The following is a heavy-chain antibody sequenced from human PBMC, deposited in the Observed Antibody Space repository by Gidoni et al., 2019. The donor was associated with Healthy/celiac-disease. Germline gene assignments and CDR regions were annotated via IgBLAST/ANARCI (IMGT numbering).Heavy chain of an antibody. Sequence: QLQLQDSGSGLVKPSQTLSLPCAFSGGSISSGGYSWSWIRQPPGKGLEWIGYIYHSGSTYYNPALKSRVTISVDRSKNQFSLKLSSVTAADTAVYYCARGGVSLGTLLDYWGQGTLVTVSS. CDR1: GGSISSGGYS. CDR2: IYHSGST. J-gene: IGHJ4*02. V-gene: IGHV4-30-2*01. D-gene: IGHD3-16*01. CDR3: ARGGVSLGTLLDY.